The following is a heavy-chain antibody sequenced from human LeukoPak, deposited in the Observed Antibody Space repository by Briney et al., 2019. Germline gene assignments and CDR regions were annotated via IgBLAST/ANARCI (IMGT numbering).Heavy chain of an antibody. J-gene: IGHJ3*02. V-gene: IGHV3-23*01. Sequence: GGSLRLSCAASGFTFSSYWMSWVRQAPGKGLEWVSTITSVGSTYYADSVKGRFTISRDNSKNTLYLQMNSLRAEDTALYYCAKGSWFDIWGQGTVLTVSS. D-gene: IGHD3-16*02. CDR2: ITSVGST. CDR3: AKGSWFDI. CDR1: GFTFSSYW.